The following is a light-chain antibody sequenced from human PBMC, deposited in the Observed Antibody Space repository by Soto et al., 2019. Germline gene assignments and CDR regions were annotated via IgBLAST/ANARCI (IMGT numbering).Light chain of an antibody. J-gene: IGKJ1*01. CDR2: KAS. CDR1: QTISSW. CDR3: QHYNSYSEA. V-gene: IGKV1-5*03. Sequence: DIQMTQPPSTLSGSVGDRLTITCRASQTISSWLAWYQQKPGKXPKXXIYKASTLKSGVPSRFSGSGSGTEGTLTISSLQPDDSATYDGQHYNSYSEAFGQGTKVDIK.